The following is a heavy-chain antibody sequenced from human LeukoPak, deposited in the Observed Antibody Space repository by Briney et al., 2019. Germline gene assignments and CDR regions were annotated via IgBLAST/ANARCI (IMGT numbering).Heavy chain of an antibody. CDR3: ARDLGRAAAGT. D-gene: IGHD6-13*01. V-gene: IGHV1-3*01. CDR2: INAGNGNT. J-gene: IGHJ5*02. CDR1: GYTFTSYA. Sequence: ASVNVSCKASGYTFTSYAMHWVRQAPGQRLEGMGWINAGNGNTKYSQKFQGRVTITRDTPASTAYMELSSLRSEDTAVYYCARDLGRAAAGTWGQGTLVTVSS.